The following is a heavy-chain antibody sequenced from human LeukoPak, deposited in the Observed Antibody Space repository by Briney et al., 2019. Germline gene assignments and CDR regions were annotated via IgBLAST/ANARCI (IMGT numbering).Heavy chain of an antibody. CDR3: ARTRYYYNSRSYGAPYYFDY. D-gene: IGHD3-10*01. J-gene: IGHJ4*02. CDR2: IFYNWST. CDR1: GGSISSYY. Sequence: SETLSLTCTVSGGSISSYYWSWIRQPPGKGLEWIGYIFYNWSTNYNPSLKSRVTISVDTSKNQFSLKLSSVTAADTAVYYCARTRYYYNSRSYGAPYYFDYWGQGTLVTVSS. V-gene: IGHV4-59*08.